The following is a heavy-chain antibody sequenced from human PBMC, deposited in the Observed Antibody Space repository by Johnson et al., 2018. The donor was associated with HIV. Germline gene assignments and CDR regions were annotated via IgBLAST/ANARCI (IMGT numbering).Heavy chain of an antibody. D-gene: IGHD1-26*01. V-gene: IGHV3-20*04. CDR3: TTDRATYDAFDI. Sequence: VQLVESGGGVVRPGGSLRLSCAASGFTFDDYGMSWVRQAPGKGLEWVSGINWNGGSTGYADSVKGRFTISRDNAKNSLYLQMNSLKTEDTAVYYCTTDRATYDAFDIWGQGTMVTVSS. J-gene: IGHJ3*02. CDR2: INWNGGST. CDR1: GFTFDDYG.